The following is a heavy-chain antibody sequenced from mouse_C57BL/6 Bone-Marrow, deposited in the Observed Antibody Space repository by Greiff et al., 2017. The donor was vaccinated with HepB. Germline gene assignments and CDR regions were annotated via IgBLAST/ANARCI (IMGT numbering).Heavy chain of an antibody. V-gene: IGHV1-76*01. J-gene: IGHJ3*01. CDR2: IYPGSGNT. CDR3: ARGEGTLAY. CDR1: GYTFTDYY. Sequence: QVHVKQSGAELVRPGASVKLSCKASGYTFTDYYINWVKQRPGQGLEWIARIYPGSGNTYYNEKFKGKATLTAEKSSSTAYMQLSSLTSEDSAVYFCARGEGTLAYWGQGTLVTVSA. D-gene: IGHD3-3*01.